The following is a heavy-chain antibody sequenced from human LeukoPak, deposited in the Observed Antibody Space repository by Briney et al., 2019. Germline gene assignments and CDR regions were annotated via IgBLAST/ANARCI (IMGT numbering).Heavy chain of an antibody. V-gene: IGHV4-39*01. D-gene: IGHD3-3*02. CDR1: GGSISSSSYY. J-gene: IGHJ4*02. CDR3: ARLPSSGIFGVVITIP. CDR2: IYYSGST. Sequence: SETLSLTCTVSGGSISSSSYYWGWIRQPPGKGLEWIGSIYYSGSTYYNPSLKSRVAISVDTSKNQFSLKLSSVTAADTAVYYCARLPSSGIFGVVITIPWGQGTLVTVSS.